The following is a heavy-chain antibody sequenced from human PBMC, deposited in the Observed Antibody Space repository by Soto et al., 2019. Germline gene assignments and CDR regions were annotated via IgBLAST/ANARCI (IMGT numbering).Heavy chain of an antibody. CDR2: ISGSGGST. CDR1: GFTFSSYA. D-gene: IGHD3-10*01. CDR3: AKLLLWFGESYYYYYGMDV. V-gene: IGHV3-23*01. Sequence: EVQLLESGGGLVQPGGSLRLSCAASGFTFSSYAMSWVRQAPGKGLEWVSAISGSGGSTYYADSVKGRYTISRDNAKNTLYLQMNSLRAEDADVYYCAKLLLWFGESYYYYYGMDVWGQGTTVTVSS. J-gene: IGHJ6*02.